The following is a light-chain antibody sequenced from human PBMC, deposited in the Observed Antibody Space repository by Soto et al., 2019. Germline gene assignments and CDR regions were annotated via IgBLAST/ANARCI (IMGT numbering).Light chain of an antibody. Sequence: EIVLTQSPATLSLSPGERATLSCRASQSVSSFLAWYQQKPGQAPRLLIYDVSNRATGIPAKFSGSGSGTDFTLTISGLQSEDSAVYFCQQYGSSPETFGHGTKVDIK. CDR1: QSVSSF. J-gene: IGKJ1*01. V-gene: IGKV3-11*01. CDR2: DVS. CDR3: QQYGSSPET.